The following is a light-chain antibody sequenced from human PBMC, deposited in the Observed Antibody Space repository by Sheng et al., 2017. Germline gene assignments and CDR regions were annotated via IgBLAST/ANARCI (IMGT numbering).Light chain of an antibody. V-gene: IGKV1-5*03. J-gene: IGKJ5*01. CDR2: KAS. Sequence: IQMTQSPSTLSASVGDRVTITCRASQSISSWLACIKQKPGRAPKLLIYKASNLEGGVPSRFSGXGSGTDXTLTISSLQPDDFATYYCQQYDKYPTFGQGTRVEIK. CDR1: QSISSW. CDR3: QQYDKYPT.